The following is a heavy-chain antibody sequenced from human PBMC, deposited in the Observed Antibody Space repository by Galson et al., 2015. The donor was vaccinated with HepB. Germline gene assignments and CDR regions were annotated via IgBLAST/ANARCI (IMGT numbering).Heavy chain of an antibody. J-gene: IGHJ4*02. CDR2: IIPMLSNP. CDR1: GGTFSSSA. CDR3: ARDESFAYCSGGFCYFDD. Sequence: SVKVSCKASGGTFSSSAFNWVRQAPGQGLERMGGIIPMLSNPNYAQRFQGRVSITADKSTRTVYMELSSLISQDTAVYYCARDESFAYCSGGFCYFDDWGQGTLVTVSS. V-gene: IGHV1-69*06. D-gene: IGHD2-15*01.